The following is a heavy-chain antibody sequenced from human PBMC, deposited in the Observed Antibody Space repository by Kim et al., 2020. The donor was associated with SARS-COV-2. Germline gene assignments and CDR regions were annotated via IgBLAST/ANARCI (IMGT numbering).Heavy chain of an antibody. Sequence: GGSLRLSCAASGFTFSSYGMHWVRQAPGKGLEWVAVISYDGSNKYYADSVKGRFTISRDNSKNTLYLQMNSLRAEDTAVYYCAKNAAAAGRNWFDPWGQGTLVTVSS. J-gene: IGHJ5*02. D-gene: IGHD6-13*01. CDR1: GFTFSSYG. CDR3: AKNAAAAGRNWFDP. V-gene: IGHV3-30*18. CDR2: ISYDGSNK.